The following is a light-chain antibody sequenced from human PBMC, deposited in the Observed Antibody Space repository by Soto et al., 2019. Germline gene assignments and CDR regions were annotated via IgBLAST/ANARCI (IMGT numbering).Light chain of an antibody. Sequence: QPVLTQPASVSGSPGQSITISCTGTSSDVGSYNLVSWYQQHPGKAPKLMIYEGSKRPSGVSNRFSGSKSGNTASLTISGLQAEDEADYYCCSYAGSSTPLVFGTGTKLTVL. CDR1: SSDVGSYNL. CDR3: CSYAGSSTPLV. V-gene: IGLV2-23*01. J-gene: IGLJ1*01. CDR2: EGS.